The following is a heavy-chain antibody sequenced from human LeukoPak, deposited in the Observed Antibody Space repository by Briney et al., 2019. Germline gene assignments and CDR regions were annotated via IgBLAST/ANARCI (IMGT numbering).Heavy chain of an antibody. CDR3: ARDLGRDYDIPGMDV. V-gene: IGHV3-21*01. D-gene: IGHD3-9*01. CDR1: GFTFSSYS. CDR2: ISSSSYI. Sequence: PGGSLRLSCAASGFTFSSYSMNWVRQAPGKGLEWVSSISSSSYIYYADSVKGRFTISRDNAKNSLYLQMNSLRAEDTAVYYCARDLGRDYDIPGMDVWGQGTLVTVSS. J-gene: IGHJ4*02.